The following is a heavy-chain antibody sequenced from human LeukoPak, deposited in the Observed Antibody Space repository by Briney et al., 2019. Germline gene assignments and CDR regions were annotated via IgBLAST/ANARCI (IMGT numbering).Heavy chain of an antibody. CDR3: ARPYYDTD. Sequence: SETLSLTCAVYGGSFSDYYWSWIRQPPGKGLEWIGEINHRGGTYYNPSLKSRVTISVDTSKNQFSLRLSSVTAADTAVYYCARPYYDTDWGQGTLVTVSS. J-gene: IGHJ4*02. D-gene: IGHD3-9*01. CDR2: INHRGGT. V-gene: IGHV4-34*01. CDR1: GGSFSDYY.